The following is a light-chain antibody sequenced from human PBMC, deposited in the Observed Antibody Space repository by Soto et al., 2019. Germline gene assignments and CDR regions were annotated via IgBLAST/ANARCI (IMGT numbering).Light chain of an antibody. Sequence: QSVLTQPPSVSAAPGQKVTISCSGSSSNIGNNYVSWYQQLPGTAPKLLIYSNDQRPSGVPDRFSGSKSGTSASLAISGLQSDDESDYYCAAWDDSLSGYVFGTGTKV. CDR3: AAWDDSLSGYV. CDR1: SSNIGNNY. V-gene: IGLV1-47*02. J-gene: IGLJ1*01. CDR2: SND.